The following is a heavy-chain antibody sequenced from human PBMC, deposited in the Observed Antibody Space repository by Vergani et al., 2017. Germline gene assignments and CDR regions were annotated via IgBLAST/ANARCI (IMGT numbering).Heavy chain of an antibody. CDR2: IYYSGST. V-gene: IGHV4-39*07. CDR1: NDSVSNTFYY. Sequence: QVQLQESGPGLVKPSETLSLTCTVSNDSVSNTFYYWGWIRQTPGKGLEWIGSIYYSGSTYYNPSLESRVTMSVDTSKSQFSLRLNSLTAADTAVYYCARRSGIVYDIFSGTQYFFDFWGQGTLVTVSS. J-gene: IGHJ4*02. D-gene: IGHD3-9*01. CDR3: ARRSGIVYDIFSGTQYFFDF.